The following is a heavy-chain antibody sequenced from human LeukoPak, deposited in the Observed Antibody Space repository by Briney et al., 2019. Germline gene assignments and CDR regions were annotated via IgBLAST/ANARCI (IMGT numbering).Heavy chain of an antibody. V-gene: IGHV4-30-2*01. D-gene: IGHD3-10*01. J-gene: IGHJ4*02. CDR3: ARGTSHYTSGSYYNFFDY. CDR1: GGSFSSGGYS. Sequence: NPSETLSLTCAVSGGSFSSGGYSWSWIRQPPGRGLEWIGYIYHSGSTYYNPSLKSRVTISEDRSKNQFSLKLSSVTAADTAMYYCARGTSHYTSGSYYNFFDYWGQGTLVTVSS. CDR2: IYHSGST.